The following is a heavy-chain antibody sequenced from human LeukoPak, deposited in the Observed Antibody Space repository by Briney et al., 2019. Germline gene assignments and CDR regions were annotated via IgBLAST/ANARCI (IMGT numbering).Heavy chain of an antibody. D-gene: IGHD3-3*02. CDR3: AKLRPGFIFFFDY. V-gene: IGHV3-23*01. CDR1: GFTFNSYA. J-gene: IGHJ4*02. CDR2: NGGSVRST. Sequence: GGSLRLSCAASGFTFNSYAMSWVRQAPGKWLEWVSANGGSVRSTYYADSVKGRFTISRDNSKNTLYLHMNSLSAEDTAIYYCAKLRPGFIFFFDYWGQGTLVTVSS.